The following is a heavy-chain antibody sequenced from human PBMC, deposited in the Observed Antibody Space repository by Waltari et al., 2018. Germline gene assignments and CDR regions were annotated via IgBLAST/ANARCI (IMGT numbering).Heavy chain of an antibody. CDR3: ARAVQRDAFDI. D-gene: IGHD3-10*01. V-gene: IGHV4-38-2*01. CDR2: IYHSGST. J-gene: IGHJ3*02. Sequence: QVQLQESGPGLVKPSETLSLTCAVSGYSISSGYYWGWIRQPPGKGLEWIGSIYHSGSTYYNPSLKSRVTISVDTSKNQFSLKLSSVTAADTAVYYCARAVQRDAFDIWDQGTMVTVSS. CDR1: GYSISSGYY.